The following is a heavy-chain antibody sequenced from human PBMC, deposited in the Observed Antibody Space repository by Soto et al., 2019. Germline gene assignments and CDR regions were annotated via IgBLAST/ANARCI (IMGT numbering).Heavy chain of an antibody. CDR3: TRDEAGYISRGDFDY. CDR2: INAGNGNT. V-gene: IGHV1-3*01. D-gene: IGHD6-13*01. J-gene: IGHJ4*02. Sequence: QVQLVQSGAEVNEPGASVKVSCKASGYTFTRYAIHWVRQAPGQRLEWMGWINAGNGNTKYSQKFQGRVTITRDTSASTAYMELRSLTSEDTAVYYCTRDEAGYISRGDFDYWGQGTQVTVSS. CDR1: GYTFTRYA.